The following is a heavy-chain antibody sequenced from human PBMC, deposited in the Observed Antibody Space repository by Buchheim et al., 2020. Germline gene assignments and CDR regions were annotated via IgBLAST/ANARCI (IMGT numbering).Heavy chain of an antibody. CDR3: ARDLSSKYDFWSGDAYYGMDV. CDR1: GFTFSSYE. J-gene: IGHJ6*02. CDR2: ISSSGSTI. V-gene: IGHV3-48*03. Sequence: EVQLVESGGGLVQPGGSLRLSCAASGFTFSSYEMNWVRQAPGKGLEWGSYISSSGSTIYYADSVKGRFTISRDNAKNTLYLQMNSLRAEDTAVYYCARDLSSKYDFWSGDAYYGMDVWGQGTT. D-gene: IGHD3-3*01.